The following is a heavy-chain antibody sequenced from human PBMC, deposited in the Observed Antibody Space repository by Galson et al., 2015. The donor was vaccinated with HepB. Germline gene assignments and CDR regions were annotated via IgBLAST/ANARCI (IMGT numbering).Heavy chain of an antibody. CDR2: IWYGGSNK. Sequence: SLRLSCAASGFTFSSYGMHWVRQAPGKGLEWVAVIWYGGSNKYYADSVKGRFTISRDNSKNTLYLQMNSLRAEDTAVYYCARDGGPAAPYGMDVWGQGTTATVSS. D-gene: IGHD6-13*01. CDR1: GFTFSSYG. J-gene: IGHJ6*02. CDR3: ARDGGPAAPYGMDV. V-gene: IGHV3-33*01.